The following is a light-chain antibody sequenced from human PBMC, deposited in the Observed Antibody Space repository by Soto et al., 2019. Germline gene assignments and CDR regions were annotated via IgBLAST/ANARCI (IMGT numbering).Light chain of an antibody. CDR3: QQYGGSPRT. J-gene: IGKJ1*01. CDR1: QTISSW. CDR2: KAS. V-gene: IGKV1-5*03. Sequence: DIQMTQSPSTLSASVGDRVTITCRASQTISSWVAWYQQKPGKAPKLLIYKASTLKSGVPSRFSGSGSGTDFTLTISRLEPEDFAVYYCQQYGGSPRTFGQGTKVDIK.